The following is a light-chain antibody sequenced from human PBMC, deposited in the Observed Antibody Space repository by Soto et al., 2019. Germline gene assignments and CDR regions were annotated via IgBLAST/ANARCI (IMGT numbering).Light chain of an antibody. Sequence: QSALTQPASVSGSPGQSITLSCTGTSSDVGTYNYVSWYQQHPGKAPKLMISQVSNRPSGVSNRFSGSTSGNTASLTISGLQAEDEADYYCSSYTISSTYVFGTGTKVTVL. CDR2: QVS. CDR3: SSYTISSTYV. V-gene: IGLV2-14*01. J-gene: IGLJ1*01. CDR1: SSDVGTYNY.